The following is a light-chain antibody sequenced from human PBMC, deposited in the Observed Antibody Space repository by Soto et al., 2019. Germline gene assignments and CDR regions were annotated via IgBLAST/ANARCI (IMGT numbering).Light chain of an antibody. CDR1: QSVSSY. CDR3: QQYGSSGT. CDR2: GAS. V-gene: IGKV3-20*01. J-gene: IGKJ1*01. Sequence: IVLTQSPATQSLYPGESAPVYRRASQSVSSYLAWYQQKPGQAPRLLIYGASNRATGIPDRFSGSGSGTDFTLTISRLEPEDFAVYYCQQYGSSGTFGQGIKVDIK.